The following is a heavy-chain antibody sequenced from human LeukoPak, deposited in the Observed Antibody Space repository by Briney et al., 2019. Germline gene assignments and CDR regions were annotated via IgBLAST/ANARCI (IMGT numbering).Heavy chain of an antibody. J-gene: IGHJ3*02. CDR2: IYHSGST. Sequence: PSETLSLTCAVYGGSFSGYYWGWIRQPPGKGLEWIGSIYHSGSTYYNPSLKSRVTISVDTSKNQFSLKLSSVTAADTAVYYCARSEYSYGADAFDIWGQGTMVTVSS. CDR3: ARSEYSYGADAFDI. CDR1: GGSFSGYY. V-gene: IGHV4-34*01. D-gene: IGHD5-18*01.